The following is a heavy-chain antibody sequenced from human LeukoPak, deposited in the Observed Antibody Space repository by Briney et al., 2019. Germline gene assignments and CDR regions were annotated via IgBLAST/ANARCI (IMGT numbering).Heavy chain of an antibody. Sequence: GASVKVSCKASGYAFTSYDINWVRQATGQGLEWMGWMNPNSGNTGYAQKFQGRVTMTRSTSISTAYMELSSLRSEDTAVYYCARGVVPAATYYYYYMDVWGKGTTVTVSS. CDR3: ARGVVPAATYYYYYMDV. J-gene: IGHJ6*03. CDR2: MNPNSGNT. V-gene: IGHV1-8*01. CDR1: GYAFTSYD. D-gene: IGHD2-2*01.